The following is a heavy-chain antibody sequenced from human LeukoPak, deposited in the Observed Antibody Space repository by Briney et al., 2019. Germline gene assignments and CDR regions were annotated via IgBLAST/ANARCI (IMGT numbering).Heavy chain of an antibody. J-gene: IGHJ4*02. Sequence: SETLSLTCTVSGGSISSSSSYWGWIRQPPGKGLEWIGSIYYSGSTYYNPSLKSRVTISVDTSKNQFSLKLSSVTAAGTAVYYCARLFRDLAAAWGQGTLVTVSS. V-gene: IGHV4-39*01. CDR1: GGSISSSSSY. CDR2: IYYSGST. CDR3: ARLFRDLAAA. D-gene: IGHD6-13*01.